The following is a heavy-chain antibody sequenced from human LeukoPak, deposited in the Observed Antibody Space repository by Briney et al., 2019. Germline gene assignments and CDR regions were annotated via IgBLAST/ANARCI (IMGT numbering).Heavy chain of an antibody. CDR3: ARDWDDSSGRLFDY. V-gene: IGHV4-59*01. D-gene: IGHD3-22*01. Sequence: SETLSLTCTVSGGSISSYYWSWIRQPPGKGLEWIGYIYYSGSTNYNPSLKSRVTISVDTSKNHFSLKLSSVTAADTAVYYCARDWDDSSGRLFDYWGQGTLVSVSS. CDR2: IYYSGST. J-gene: IGHJ4*02. CDR1: GGSISSYY.